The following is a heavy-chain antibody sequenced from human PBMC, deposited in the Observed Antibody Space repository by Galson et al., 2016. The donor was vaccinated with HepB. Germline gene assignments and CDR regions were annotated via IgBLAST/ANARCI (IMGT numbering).Heavy chain of an antibody. CDR2: IIPLFGSA. J-gene: IGHJ6*02. CDR3: ARLNIVMVPPAESANHYYAMDV. D-gene: IGHD2-2*01. CDR1: GGNFSNYA. V-gene: IGHV1-69*13. Sequence: SVKVSCKAFGGNFSNYAISWVRQAPGQGLEWMGGIIPLFGSANFAQKFQGRVTITADLSTSTTYMELSSLRSEDTAIYYCARLNIVMVPPAESANHYYAMDVWGQGTTVTVSS.